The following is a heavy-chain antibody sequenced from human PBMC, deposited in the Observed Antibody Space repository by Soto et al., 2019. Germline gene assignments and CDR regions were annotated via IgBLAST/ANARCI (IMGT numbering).Heavy chain of an antibody. Sequence: PGGSLRLSCAASGFTFSSYAMSWVRQAPGKGLEWVSAISGSGGSTYYADSVKGRFTISRDNSKNTLYLQMNSLRAEDTAVYYCAKGLVESNSYGSLFDYWGQGTLVTVSS. V-gene: IGHV3-23*01. J-gene: IGHJ4*02. CDR3: AKGLVESNSYGSLFDY. D-gene: IGHD5-18*01. CDR2: ISGSGGST. CDR1: GFTFSSYA.